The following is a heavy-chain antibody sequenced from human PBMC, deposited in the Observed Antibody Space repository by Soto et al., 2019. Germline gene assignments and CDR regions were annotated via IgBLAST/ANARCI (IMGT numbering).Heavy chain of an antibody. D-gene: IGHD3-9*01. Sequence: QVPLVQSGAEVKKPGASVKVSCKTSLYTFTNYGFSWVRQAPGQGLEWMGWISAYSGNTNYAQKLQGRVTLTTDTATTTAYFELRGLKSDDTAVDYWSTKPYSVDLSVGNYLEYWGQRTLVTAPS. CDR1: LYTFTNYG. CDR2: ISAYSGNT. CDR3: STKPYSVDLSVGNYLEY. J-gene: IGHJ4*02. V-gene: IGHV1-18*01.